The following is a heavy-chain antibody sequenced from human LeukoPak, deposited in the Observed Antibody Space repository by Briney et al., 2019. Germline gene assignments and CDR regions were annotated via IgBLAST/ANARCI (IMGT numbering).Heavy chain of an antibody. CDR1: GFTFSRYW. Sequence: PGGSLRLSCAASGFTFSRYWMHWVRQAPGKGLVWVSRINTDGSSTDYADSVKGRFTISRDNSKNTLYLQMNSLRAEDTAVYYCARDYYDSSGYYWYDAFDIWGQGTMVTVSS. CDR3: ARDYYDSSGYYWYDAFDI. V-gene: IGHV3-74*01. J-gene: IGHJ3*02. CDR2: INTDGSST. D-gene: IGHD3-22*01.